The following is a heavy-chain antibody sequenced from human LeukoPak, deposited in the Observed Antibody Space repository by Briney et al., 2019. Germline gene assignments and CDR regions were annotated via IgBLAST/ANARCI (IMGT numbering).Heavy chain of an antibody. D-gene: IGHD2-2*02. J-gene: IGHJ4*02. CDR2: IRYDGSNK. CDR3: AKDDRYYQLLYEGYFDY. CDR1: GFTFSSYG. Sequence: GGSLRLSCAASGFTFSSYGMHWVRQAPGKGLEWVAFIRYDGSNKYYADSEKGRFTSSRDNSKNTLYLKMNSLRAEDTAVYYCAKDDRYYQLLYEGYFDYWGQGTLVTVSS. V-gene: IGHV3-30*02.